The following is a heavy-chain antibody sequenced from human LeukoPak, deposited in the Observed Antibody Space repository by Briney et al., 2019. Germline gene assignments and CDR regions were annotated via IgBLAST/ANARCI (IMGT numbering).Heavy chain of an antibody. CDR2: ISGSGGST. CDR3: AKDLYLQWLVPFSTGIYFDY. Sequence: GGSLRLSCAASGFTFSSYAMSWVRQAPGKGLEWVSAISGSGGSTYYADSVKGRFTISRDNSKNTLYLQMYSLRAEDTAVYYCAKDLYLQWLVPFSTGIYFDYWGQGTLVTVSS. V-gene: IGHV3-23*01. D-gene: IGHD6-19*01. CDR1: GFTFSSYA. J-gene: IGHJ4*02.